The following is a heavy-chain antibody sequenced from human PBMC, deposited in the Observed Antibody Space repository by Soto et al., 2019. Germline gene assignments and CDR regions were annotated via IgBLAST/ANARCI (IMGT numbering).Heavy chain of an antibody. CDR2: VSPCNGNA. CDR3: ATAISLIMAAPAY. D-gene: IGHD2-8*01. V-gene: IGHV1-18*04. J-gene: IGHJ4*02. CDR1: GYTFSKYG. Sequence: AAVRVSCKTSGYTFSKYGMSWVRQAPGQGLEWMRGVSPCNGNANYTEKFQGRVSMTTDTTTTTAYMELTSLTSDDTAIYYCATAISLIMAAPAYWGQGTLVTASP.